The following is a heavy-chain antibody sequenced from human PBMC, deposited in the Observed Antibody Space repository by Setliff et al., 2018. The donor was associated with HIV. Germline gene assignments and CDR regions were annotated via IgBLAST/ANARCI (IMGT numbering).Heavy chain of an antibody. Sequence: PGESLKISCKGSGYSFTDYWIGWVRQMPGKGLEWMGIIYPGDSDTRYSPSFQGQVTISADKSISTAYLQWSSLKASDTAMYYCARLAPIQLWPRDCWFDPWGQGTLVTVSS. CDR2: IYPGDSDT. CDR1: GYSFTDYW. D-gene: IGHD5-18*01. V-gene: IGHV5-51*01. J-gene: IGHJ5*02. CDR3: ARLAPIQLWPRDCWFDP.